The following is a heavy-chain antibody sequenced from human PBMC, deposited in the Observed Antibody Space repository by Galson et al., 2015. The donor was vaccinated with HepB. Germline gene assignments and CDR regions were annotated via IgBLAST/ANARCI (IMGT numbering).Heavy chain of an antibody. CDR3: ARGPRHPGGRWEKAFDI. CDR1: GGSISIYY. D-gene: IGHD1-26*01. CDR2: IYYSGST. J-gene: IGHJ3*02. V-gene: IGHV4-59*08. Sequence: SETLSLTCTVSGGSISIYYWSWIRQPPGKGLEWIGYIYYSGSTNYNPSLKSRVTISVDTSKNQFSLKLSSVTAADTAVYYCARGPRHPGGRWEKAFDIWGQGTMVTVSS.